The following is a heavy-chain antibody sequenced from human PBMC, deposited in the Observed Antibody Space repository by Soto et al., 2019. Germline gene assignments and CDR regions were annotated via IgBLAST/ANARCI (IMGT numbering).Heavy chain of an antibody. Sequence: GGSLRLSCAASGFTFSSYGMHWVRQAPGKGLEWVAVISYDGSNKYYADSVKGRFTISRDNSKNTLYLQMNSLRAEDTAVYYCAKTANGWFSVFDFCGQGTMVTVSS. D-gene: IGHD6-19*01. CDR1: GFTFSSYG. CDR2: ISYDGSNK. J-gene: IGHJ3*01. V-gene: IGHV3-30*18. CDR3: AKTANGWFSVFDF.